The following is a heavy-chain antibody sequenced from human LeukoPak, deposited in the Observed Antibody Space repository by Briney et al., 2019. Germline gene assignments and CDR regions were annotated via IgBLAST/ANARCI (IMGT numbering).Heavy chain of an antibody. V-gene: IGHV3-21*01. CDR2: ISSSSSYI. J-gene: IGHJ6*03. CDR3: ARDVRYAYYYYMDV. CDR1: GFTFSSYS. Sequence: GGSLRLSCAASGFTFSSYSMNWVRQAPGKGLEWVSSISSSSSYIYYADSVKGRFTISRDSAKNSLYLQMNSLRAEDTAVYYCARDVRYAYYYYMDVWGKGTTVTVSS. D-gene: IGHD5-12*01.